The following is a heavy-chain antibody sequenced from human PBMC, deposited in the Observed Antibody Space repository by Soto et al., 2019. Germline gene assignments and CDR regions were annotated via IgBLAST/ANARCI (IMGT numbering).Heavy chain of an antibody. D-gene: IGHD2-21*02. J-gene: IGHJ6*02. Sequence: SETLSLTCTVSGGSISSYYWSWIRQPPGKGLEWIGYIHYSGSIIYNPSFKSRVTISVDTSKNQFSLQLSSVTAADTAVYFCAREDDGGDRDYYGLDVWGQGTTVTVSS. CDR3: AREDDGGDRDYYGLDV. CDR1: GGSISSYY. CDR2: IHYSGSI. V-gene: IGHV4-59*12.